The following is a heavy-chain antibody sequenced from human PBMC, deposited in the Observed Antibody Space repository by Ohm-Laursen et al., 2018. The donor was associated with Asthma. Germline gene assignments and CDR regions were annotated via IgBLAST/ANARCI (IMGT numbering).Heavy chain of an antibody. J-gene: IGHJ6*02. V-gene: IGHV3-23*01. D-gene: IGHD3-16*02. CDR3: AKVVVMDV. CDR2: ISGSGGST. Sequence: SLRLSCAASGFTFSSYAMSWVRQAPGKGLEWVSAISGSGGSTYYADSVKGRFTISRDNSKNTLYLQMHSLRGVDTAVYYCAKVVVMDVWGQGTTVTVSS. CDR1: GFTFSSYA.